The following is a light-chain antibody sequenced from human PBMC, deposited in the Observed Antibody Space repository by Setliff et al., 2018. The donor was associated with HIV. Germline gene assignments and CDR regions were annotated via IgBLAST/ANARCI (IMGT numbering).Light chain of an antibody. Sequence: QSVLTQPPSASGPPGQSVTISCTGTSSDIGGYKYVSWYQQHPGKAPKLMIYEVSKRPSGVPDRFSGSKSGNTASLTVSGLRAEDEADYYCSSYGGYNNVVFGGGTKVTVL. V-gene: IGLV2-8*01. CDR2: EVS. J-gene: IGLJ2*01. CDR1: SSDIGGYKY. CDR3: SSYGGYNNVV.